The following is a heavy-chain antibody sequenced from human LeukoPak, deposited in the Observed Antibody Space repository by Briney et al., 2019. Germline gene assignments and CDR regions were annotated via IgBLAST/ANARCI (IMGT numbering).Heavy chain of an antibody. CDR1: GYTFKSYA. CDR2: INTNTGNP. Sequence: GASVKVSCKASGYTFKSYAMNWVRQAPGQGLEWMGWINTNTGNPTYAQVFTGQFVFSLDTSVSTAYLQISSLKAEDTAVYYCARGRRGFYYYGMDVWGQGTTVTVSS. V-gene: IGHV7-4-1*02. J-gene: IGHJ6*02. CDR3: ARGRRGFYYYGMDV.